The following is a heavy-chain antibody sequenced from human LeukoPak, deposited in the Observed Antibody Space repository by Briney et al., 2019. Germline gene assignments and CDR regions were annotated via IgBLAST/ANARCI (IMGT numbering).Heavy chain of an antibody. CDR2: ISYDGSNK. D-gene: IGHD3-10*01. CDR1: GFTFSSYG. J-gene: IGHJ6*02. V-gene: IGHV3-30*18. Sequence: GGSLRLSCAASGFTFSSYGMHWVRQAPGKGLEWVAVISYDGSNKYYADSVKGRFTISRDNSKNTLYLQMNSLRVEDTAVYYCAKDRRGSGNYGMDVWGQGTTVTVSS. CDR3: AKDRRGSGNYGMDV.